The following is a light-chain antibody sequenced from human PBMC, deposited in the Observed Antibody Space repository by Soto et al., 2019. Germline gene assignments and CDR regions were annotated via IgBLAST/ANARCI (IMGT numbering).Light chain of an antibody. V-gene: IGKV2-28*01. CDR3: MQHLHIPLT. J-gene: IGKJ4*01. Sequence: DIVMTQSPLSLPVTPGEPASISCRSSQSLLSSNGYNYLDLYLQRPWQSPQLLIYLGSNRASGVPHRFSGSGSGTDFTLKISRVEAEDVGIYYCMQHLHIPLTFGGGTKVEIK. CDR1: QSLLSSNGYNY. CDR2: LGS.